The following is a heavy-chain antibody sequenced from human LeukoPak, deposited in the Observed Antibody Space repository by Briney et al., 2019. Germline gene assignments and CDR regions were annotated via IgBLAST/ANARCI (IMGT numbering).Heavy chain of an antibody. CDR3: ARSKFGELLYSDY. CDR1: GGTFSSYA. J-gene: IGHJ4*02. D-gene: IGHD3-10*01. V-gene: IGHV1-69*04. CDR2: IIPILGIA. Sequence: ASVKVSCKASGGTFSSYAISWVRQAPGQGLEWMGRIIPILGIANYAQKFQGRVTMTRNTSISTAYMELSSLRSEDTAVYYCARSKFGELLYSDYWGQGTLVTVSS.